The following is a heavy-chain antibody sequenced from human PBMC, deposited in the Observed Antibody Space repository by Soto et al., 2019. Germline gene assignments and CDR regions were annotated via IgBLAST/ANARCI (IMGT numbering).Heavy chain of an antibody. CDR1: GFTFSSYG. J-gene: IGHJ4*02. V-gene: IGHV3-30*03. CDR3: ATESYYYDSSGSLDY. Sequence: QVQLVESGGGVVQPGRSLRLSCAASGFTFSSYGMHWVRQAPGKGLEWVAVISYDGSNKYYADSVKGRFTISRDNSKNTLYLQMNSLRAEDTAVYYCATESYYYDSSGSLDYWGQGTLVTVSS. D-gene: IGHD3-22*01. CDR2: ISYDGSNK.